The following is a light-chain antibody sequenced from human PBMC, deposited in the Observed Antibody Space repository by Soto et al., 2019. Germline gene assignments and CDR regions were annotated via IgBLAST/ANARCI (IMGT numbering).Light chain of an antibody. V-gene: IGLV2-11*01. CDR1: SSDVAYYKY. CDR2: DVS. CDR3: CSFASHFV. J-gene: IGLJ1*01. Sequence: QSVLTQPRSVSGSPGQSVTISCTGTSSDVAYYKYVSWYQQHPGKAPKLMIYDVSNRPSGVPDRFSGSKSSNTASLTISGLQAEDEADYYCCSFASHFVFGTGTKVTVL.